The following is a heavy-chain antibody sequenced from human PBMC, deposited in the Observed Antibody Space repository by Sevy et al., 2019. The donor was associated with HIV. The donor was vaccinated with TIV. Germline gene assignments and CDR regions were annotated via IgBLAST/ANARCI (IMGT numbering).Heavy chain of an antibody. V-gene: IGHV3-23*01. Sequence: GGSLRLSCAASEFTFSSYAMSWVRQAPGKGLEWVSSISGSGRYTYYADSVEGRFTISRDNSKNTLYVQMNSLRAEDTAVYYCAEGFCSGGTCPREYYYYGMDVWGQGTTVTVSS. CDR1: EFTFSSYA. J-gene: IGHJ6*02. CDR2: ISGSGRYT. D-gene: IGHD2-15*01. CDR3: AEGFCSGGTCPREYYYYGMDV.